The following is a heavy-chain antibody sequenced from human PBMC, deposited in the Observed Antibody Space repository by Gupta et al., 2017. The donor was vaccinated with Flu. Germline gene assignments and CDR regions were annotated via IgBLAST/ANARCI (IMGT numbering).Heavy chain of an antibody. J-gene: IGHJ6*02. D-gene: IGHD5-12*01. CDR2: MRGSGGRT. Sequence: EVQLLESGGGLVQPGGSLRLSCAASGFTFSSYALSWVRQAPGKGLEWVSAMRGSGGRTYYEEYVKGRYSIASDNSKNTLSLQRNSLRAEDKEVYYCAKSEVAVDIVATMWYYCGMDVWGQGTTVTVSS. CDR3: AKSEVAVDIVATMWYYCGMDV. V-gene: IGHV3-23*01. CDR1: GFTFSSYA.